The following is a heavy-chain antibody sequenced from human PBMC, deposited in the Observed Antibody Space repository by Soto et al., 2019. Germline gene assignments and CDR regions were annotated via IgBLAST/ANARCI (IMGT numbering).Heavy chain of an antibody. CDR1: GFTFSDYS. CDR3: ARQAARNYIDS. J-gene: IGHJ4*02. V-gene: IGHV3-11*01. CDR2: IDSRGRTL. Sequence: PGPSLRLSCAASGFTFSDYSMSWIRQAPGKGLEWLAFIDSRGRTLSYADSVKGRFTISRDNAKNSLYLQMHSLRADDTAVSYCARQAARNYIDSWGQG. D-gene: IGHD6-6*01.